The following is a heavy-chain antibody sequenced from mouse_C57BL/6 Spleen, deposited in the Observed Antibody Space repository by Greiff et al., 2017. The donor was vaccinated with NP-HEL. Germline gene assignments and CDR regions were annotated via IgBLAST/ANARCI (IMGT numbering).Heavy chain of an antibody. CDR3: AREGY. CDR2: ISDGGSYT. J-gene: IGHJ4*01. V-gene: IGHV5-4*01. CDR1: GFTFSSYA. Sequence: EVKLMESGGGLVKPGGSLKLSCAASGFTFSSYAMSWVRQTPEKRLEWVATISDGGSYTYYPDNVKGRFIISRDNAKNNLYLQMSHLKSEDTAMYYCAREGYWGQGTSVTVSS.